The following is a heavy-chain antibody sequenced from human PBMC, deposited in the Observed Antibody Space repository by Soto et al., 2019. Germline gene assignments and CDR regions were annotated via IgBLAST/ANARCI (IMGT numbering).Heavy chain of an antibody. J-gene: IGHJ5*02. CDR2: INHSGTT. Sequence: QVQLQQWDAGLLKPSETLSLTCGVYGGPFSGYYWSWIRQPPGKGLEWIGEINHSGTTNYNPSLKSRVTTSIDTSKNQFSLKLSSVTAADTAVYYCARGRSYYGAGSLNWFDPWGQGTLVTVSS. CDR1: GGPFSGYY. V-gene: IGHV4-34*01. CDR3: ARGRSYYGAGSLNWFDP. D-gene: IGHD3-10*01.